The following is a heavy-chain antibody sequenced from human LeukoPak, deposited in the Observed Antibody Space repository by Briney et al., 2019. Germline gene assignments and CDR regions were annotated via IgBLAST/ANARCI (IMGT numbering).Heavy chain of an antibody. CDR3: ARERADGYATIDY. D-gene: IGHD2-8*01. Sequence: ASVKVSCKASGYTFTSYGISWVRQAPGQGLEWMGWISAYNGNTNYAQKFQGRVTMTRDTSISTAYMELSRLRSDDTAVYYCARERADGYATIDYWGQGTLVTVSS. CDR2: ISAYNGNT. V-gene: IGHV1-18*01. CDR1: GYTFTSYG. J-gene: IGHJ4*02.